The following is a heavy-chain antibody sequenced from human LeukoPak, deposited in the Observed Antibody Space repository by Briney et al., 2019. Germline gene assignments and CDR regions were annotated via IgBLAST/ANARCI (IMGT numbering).Heavy chain of an antibody. J-gene: IGHJ4*02. CDR1: GFTFSSYW. D-gene: IGHD6-19*01. Sequence: QSGGSLRLSCAASGFTFSSYWMSWVRQAPGKGLEWVANIKQDGSEKYYVDSVKGRFTISRDNAKNSLYLQMNSLRAEDTAVYYCARVDRGSSGWFDYWGQGTLVTVSS. CDR2: IKQDGSEK. CDR3: ARVDRGSSGWFDY. V-gene: IGHV3-7*03.